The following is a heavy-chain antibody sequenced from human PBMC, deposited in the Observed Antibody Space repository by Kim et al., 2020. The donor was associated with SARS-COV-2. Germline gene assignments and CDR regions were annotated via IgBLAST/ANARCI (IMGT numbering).Heavy chain of an antibody. J-gene: IGHJ4*02. Sequence: QKLPGRVTMTTDTSTSTAYMELRSLRSDDTAVYYCARDYYDFWSGYYIFDYWGQGTLVTVSS. CDR3: ARDYYDFWSGYYIFDY. D-gene: IGHD3-3*01. V-gene: IGHV1-18*01.